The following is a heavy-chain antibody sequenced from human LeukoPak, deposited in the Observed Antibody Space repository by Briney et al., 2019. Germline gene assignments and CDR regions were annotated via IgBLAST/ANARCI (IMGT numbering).Heavy chain of an antibody. V-gene: IGHV1-2*02. J-gene: IGHJ3*01. CDR3: ARVLGTSSWYDAFAF. D-gene: IGHD6-19*01. CDR1: GYTFTGYY. Sequence: ASVKVSCKASGYTFTGYYIHWVRQAPGQGPEWMGWINPHSGATNYAQKFQGRVSMTRDTSISTAFMELSRLTSDDTAVYYCARVLGTSSWYDAFAFWGQGTMVTVSS. CDR2: INPHSGAT.